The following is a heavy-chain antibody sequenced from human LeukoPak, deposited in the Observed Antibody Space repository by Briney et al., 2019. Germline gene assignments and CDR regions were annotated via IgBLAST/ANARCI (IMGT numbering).Heavy chain of an antibody. CDR2: IYYRGST. V-gene: IGHV4-59*01. D-gene: IGHD3-10*01. Sequence: PSETLSLTCTVSGGSISSYYWSWLRQPPGKGLEWIGYIYYRGSTNYNPSLKSLVPISVDTSKNQFSLNLSSVSAADTAVYYCASGAPGSRYYYYYYMDVWGKGTTVTVSS. CDR3: ASGAPGSRYYYYYYMDV. J-gene: IGHJ6*03. CDR1: GGSISSYY.